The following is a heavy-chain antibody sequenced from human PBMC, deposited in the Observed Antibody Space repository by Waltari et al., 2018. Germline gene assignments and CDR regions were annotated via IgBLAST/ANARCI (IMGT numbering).Heavy chain of an antibody. Sequence: EVQLLESGGGLVQPGGSLRLSCAASGFTFRSYARSWVRQAPGKGLGWVSSISGSGAAIYYADSVKGRFTISRDNSKNTLYLQMISLRAEDTAVYYCAEAGLYVRDYYYDYSMGVWGQGTTVTVSS. J-gene: IGHJ6*02. V-gene: IGHV3-23*01. CDR1: GFTFRSYA. CDR3: AEAGLYVRDYYYDYSMGV. CDR2: ISGSGAAI. D-gene: IGHD3-16*01.